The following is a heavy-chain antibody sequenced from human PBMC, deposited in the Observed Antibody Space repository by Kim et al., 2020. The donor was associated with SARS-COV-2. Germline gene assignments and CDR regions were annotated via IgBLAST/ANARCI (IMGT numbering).Heavy chain of an antibody. D-gene: IGHD3-22*01. Sequence: GGSLRLSCSASGFTFSSYWMSWVRQAPGKGLEWVANIKQDGSEKYYVDSVKGRFTISRDNAKNSLYLQMNSLRAEDTAVYYCARGESYYYDSSGPDYWGQGTLVTVSS. V-gene: IGHV3-7*01. CDR3: ARGESYYYDSSGPDY. CDR1: GFTFSSYW. J-gene: IGHJ4*02. CDR2: IKQDGSEK.